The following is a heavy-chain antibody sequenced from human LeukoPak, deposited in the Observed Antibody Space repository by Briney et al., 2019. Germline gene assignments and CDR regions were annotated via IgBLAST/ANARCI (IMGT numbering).Heavy chain of an antibody. J-gene: IGHJ3*02. CDR1: GGHFSRYY. CDR3: ARRLRITMIVVVVRGAFDI. V-gene: IGHV4-34*01. D-gene: IGHD3-22*01. Sequence: PSETLSLTCSVYGGHFSRYYWSWIRQPPGEGLEWVGEINHSGSTNYNPSLKSRVSISVDTSKNQFSLKLSSVTAADTAVYYCARRLRITMIVVVVRGAFDIWGQGKMVTVSS. CDR2: INHSGST.